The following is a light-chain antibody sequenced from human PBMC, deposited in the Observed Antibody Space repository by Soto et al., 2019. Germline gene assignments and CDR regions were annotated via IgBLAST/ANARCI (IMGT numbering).Light chain of an antibody. CDR1: SSNIGSNF. CDR2: GNS. Sequence: QSVLTQPPSASGTPGQRVTISCSGSSSNIGSNFVYWYQQLPGTAPKLLIYGNSQRPSGVPDRFSGSKSGTSASLAISGLRSEDEADYYCASWDDSLNGPVFGGGTQLTVL. CDR3: ASWDDSLNGPV. J-gene: IGLJ3*02. V-gene: IGLV1-47*02.